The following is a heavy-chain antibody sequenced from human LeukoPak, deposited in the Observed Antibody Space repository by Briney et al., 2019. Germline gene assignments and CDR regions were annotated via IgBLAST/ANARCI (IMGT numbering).Heavy chain of an antibody. D-gene: IGHD6-13*01. CDR2: MSAYNGNT. CDR1: GYTFTSYG. CDR3: ARESSSWYAASDFDI. J-gene: IGHJ3*02. Sequence: GASVKFSCKASGYTFTSYGISWVRQAPGQGLEWMGWMSAYNGNTNYAQKLQGRVTMTTDTSTSTAYMELRSLRSDDTAVYYCARESSSWYAASDFDIWGQGTMVTVSS. V-gene: IGHV1-18*01.